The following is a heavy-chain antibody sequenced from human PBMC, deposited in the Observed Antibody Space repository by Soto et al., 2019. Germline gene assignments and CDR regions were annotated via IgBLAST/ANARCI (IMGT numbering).Heavy chain of an antibody. J-gene: IGHJ5*02. Sequence: QVQLQQWGAGLLKPSETLSLTCAVYGGSFSGYYWSWIRQPPGKGLEWIGEINHSGSTNSNPSLKSRVTISVDTSKNQFSLKLRSVTAADTAVYYCARSRVFGVVIRGIWFDPWGQGTLVTVAS. V-gene: IGHV4-34*01. CDR2: INHSGST. CDR3: ARSRVFGVVIRGIWFDP. CDR1: GGSFSGYY. D-gene: IGHD3-3*01.